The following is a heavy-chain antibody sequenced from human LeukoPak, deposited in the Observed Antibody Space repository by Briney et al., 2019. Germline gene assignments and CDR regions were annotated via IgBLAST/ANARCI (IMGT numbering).Heavy chain of an antibody. J-gene: IGHJ4*02. Sequence: SETLSLTCTVSGGSIRSYYWSWIRQPPGKGLEWIGYIYYSGSTIYNPSLRSRVTISVDTSKNQVSLNLSSVTAADTAVYYCARDRHWTNDWVFDYWGQGTLVTVSS. D-gene: IGHD1/OR15-1a*01. CDR1: GGSIRSYY. CDR3: ARDRHWTNDWVFDY. V-gene: IGHV4-59*01. CDR2: IYYSGST.